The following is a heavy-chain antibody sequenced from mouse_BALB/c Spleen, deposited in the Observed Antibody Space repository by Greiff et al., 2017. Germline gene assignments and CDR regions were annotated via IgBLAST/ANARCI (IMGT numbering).Heavy chain of an antibody. Sequence: VQRVESGAELVRPGSSVKISCKASGYAFSSYWMNWVKQRPGQGLEWIGQIYPGDGDTNYNGKFKGKATLTADKSSSTAYMQLSSLTSEDSAVYFCAREGILRYLDYWGQGTTLTVSS. J-gene: IGHJ2*01. CDR2: IYPGDGDT. V-gene: IGHV1-80*01. CDR1: GYAFSSYW. D-gene: IGHD1-1*01. CDR3: AREGILRYLDY.